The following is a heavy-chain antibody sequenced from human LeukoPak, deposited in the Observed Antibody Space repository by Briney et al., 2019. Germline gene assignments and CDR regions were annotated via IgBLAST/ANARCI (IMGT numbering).Heavy chain of an antibody. Sequence: GASVKVSCKASGYTFTSYGISWVRQAPGQGLEWMGWINPNSGGTNYAQKFQGRVTMTRDTSISTAYMELSRLRSDDTAVYYCATQRDLLWFGHGGNWFDPWGQGTLVTVSS. CDR3: ATQRDLLWFGHGGNWFDP. V-gene: IGHV1-2*02. J-gene: IGHJ5*02. D-gene: IGHD3-10*01. CDR1: GYTFTSYG. CDR2: INPNSGGT.